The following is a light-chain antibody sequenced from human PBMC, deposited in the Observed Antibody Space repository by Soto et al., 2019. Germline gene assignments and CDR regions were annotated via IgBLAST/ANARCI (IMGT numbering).Light chain of an antibody. CDR3: QPYRA. Sequence: EIVLTQSPVTLSVSPGERATLSCRASQSVSSNLAWYQQKPGQAPRLLIYGASTRANGVPARFSGGGSGTEFTLTITRLHSEYFALYSFQPYRAFGQGTKVDIK. CDR2: GAS. V-gene: IGKV3-15*01. J-gene: IGKJ1*01. CDR1: QSVSSN.